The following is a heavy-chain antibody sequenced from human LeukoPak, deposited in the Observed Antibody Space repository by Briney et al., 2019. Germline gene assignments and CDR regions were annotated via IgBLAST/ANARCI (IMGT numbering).Heavy chain of an antibody. Sequence: GGSLRLSCAASGFTFSSYAMHWVRQAPGKGLEWVAVISYDGSNKYYADSVKGRFTISRDNSKNTLYLQMNSLRAEDTAVYYCARDPYGSGSYSEFDYWGQGTLVTVSS. J-gene: IGHJ4*02. CDR3: ARDPYGSGSYSEFDY. V-gene: IGHV3-30-3*01. D-gene: IGHD3-10*01. CDR1: GFTFSSYA. CDR2: ISYDGSNK.